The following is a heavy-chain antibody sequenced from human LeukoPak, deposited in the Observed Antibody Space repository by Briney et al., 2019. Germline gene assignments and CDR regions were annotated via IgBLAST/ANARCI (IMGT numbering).Heavy chain of an antibody. CDR2: MNPNRGNT. CDR1: GYTFTSYD. J-gene: IGHJ6*02. CDR3: AREGQAAPAPYYYYYGMDV. Sequence: ASVKVFCKASGYTFTSYDINWVRQATGQGLEWMGWMNPNRGNTGYAQKFQGRVTMTRNTSISTAYMELSSLRSEDTAVYYCAREGQAAPAPYYYYYGMDVWGQGTTVTVSS. V-gene: IGHV1-8*01. D-gene: IGHD2-15*01.